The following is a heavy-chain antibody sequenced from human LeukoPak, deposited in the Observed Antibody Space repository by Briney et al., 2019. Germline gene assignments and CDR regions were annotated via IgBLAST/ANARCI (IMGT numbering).Heavy chain of an antibody. CDR1: GYTFTDYY. J-gene: IGHJ4*02. CDR2: INPNSGGT. Sequence: ASVKVSCKASGYTFTDYYMHWVRQAPGQGLEWMGWINPNSGGTNYAQKFQGRVTMTRDTSISTAYMELSRLRSDDTAVYYCARGHKQWLVWDYFDYWGQGTLVTVSS. CDR3: ARGHKQWLVWDYFDY. D-gene: IGHD6-19*01. V-gene: IGHV1-2*02.